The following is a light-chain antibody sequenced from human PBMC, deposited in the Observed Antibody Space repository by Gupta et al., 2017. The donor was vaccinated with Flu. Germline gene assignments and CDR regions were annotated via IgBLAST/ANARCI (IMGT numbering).Light chain of an antibody. J-gene: IGLJ3*02. V-gene: IGLV2-14*01. CDR3: SSNTSSNALE. Sequence: QSALPQPASVSGSPGQSFTTSCTGTSSDVGGYNYVSWYQHHPGKAPKLMIYEVSSRPSGGSNCFSASKSGNTASLTISGHQDEDDADYYYSSNTSSNALEFGGGTKLTVL. CDR1: SSDVGGYNY. CDR2: EVS.